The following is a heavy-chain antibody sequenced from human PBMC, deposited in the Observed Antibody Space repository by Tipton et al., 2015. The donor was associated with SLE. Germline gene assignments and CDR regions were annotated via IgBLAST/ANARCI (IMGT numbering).Heavy chain of an antibody. CDR3: VVCSPSSCSHFDF. CDR2: ICCGGST. D-gene: IGHD2-2*01. Sequence: TLSLTCTVSGGSITNYYWGWVRQPAGKGLEWIGRICCGGSTKYNPSLDSRVSLSVNASKDQFSLKLSSVTAADTAVYYCVVCSPSSCSHFDFWGQGRVVTVSS. V-gene: IGHV4-4*07. J-gene: IGHJ4*02. CDR1: GGSITNYY.